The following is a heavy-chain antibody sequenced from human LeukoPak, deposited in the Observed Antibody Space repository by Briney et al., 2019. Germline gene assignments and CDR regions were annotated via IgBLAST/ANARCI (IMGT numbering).Heavy chain of an antibody. CDR2: IYYSGST. CDR3: ARHVGGGSSTGFDI. Sequence: SETLSLTCTVSGGSMSSYYWSWIRQPPGKGLEWIAYIYYSGSTSYNPSLKSRVTILVDTSNNQFSLKLSSVTAADTAVYYCARHVGGGSSTGFDIGGQGTLVTVSS. CDR1: GGSMSSYY. V-gene: IGHV4-59*08. D-gene: IGHD2-2*01. J-gene: IGHJ4*02.